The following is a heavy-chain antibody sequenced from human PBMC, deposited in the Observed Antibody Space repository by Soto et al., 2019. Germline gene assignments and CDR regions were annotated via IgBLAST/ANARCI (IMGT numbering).Heavy chain of an antibody. J-gene: IGHJ4*02. Sequence: SETLSLTCSVSGGSISGSPYHWGWIRQPPGKGLEWIGSIDDSGKVYYNPSLTGRATLFVDTSRNRFPLNLDSVTAADTAVYYCAIPPPIEVAGPDYWGQGTLVTVS. CDR2: IDDSGKV. D-gene: IGHD6-19*01. CDR1: GGSISGSPYH. V-gene: IGHV4-39*02. CDR3: AIPPPIEVAGPDY.